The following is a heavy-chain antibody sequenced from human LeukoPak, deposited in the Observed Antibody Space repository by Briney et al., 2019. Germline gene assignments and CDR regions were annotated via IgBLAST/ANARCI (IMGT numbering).Heavy chain of an antibody. D-gene: IGHD2-15*01. V-gene: IGHV4-59*08. Sequence: PSETLSLTCTVSGGSIISYYWSWIRQPPGKGLEWIGYIYYSGSTNYNPSLKSRVTISVDTSKNQFSLKLSSVTAADTAVYYCARHSCSRASCFYNWFDPWGQGTMVTVSS. CDR2: IYYSGST. J-gene: IGHJ5*02. CDR3: ARHSCSRASCFYNWFDP. CDR1: GGSIISYY.